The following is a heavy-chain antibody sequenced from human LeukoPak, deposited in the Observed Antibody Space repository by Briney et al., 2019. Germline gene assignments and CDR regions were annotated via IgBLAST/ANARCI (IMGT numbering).Heavy chain of an antibody. CDR2: IVVGSGNT. V-gene: IGHV1-58*02. CDR3: ARGRPYSSSSDFDY. D-gene: IGHD6-6*01. Sequence: SVKVSCKAPGFTFTSSAMQWVRQARGQRLEWIGWIVVGSGNTNYAQKFQERVTITRDMSTSTAYMELSSLRSEDTAVYYCARGRPYSSSSDFDYWGQGTLVTVSS. J-gene: IGHJ4*02. CDR1: GFTFTSSA.